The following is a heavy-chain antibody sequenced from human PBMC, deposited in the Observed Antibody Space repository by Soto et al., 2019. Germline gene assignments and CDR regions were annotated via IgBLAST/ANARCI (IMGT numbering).Heavy chain of an antibody. J-gene: IGHJ4*02. V-gene: IGHV1-69*06. CDR2: IIPIFCTA. Sequence: QVQLVPSGAEVKKPGSSVKVSCKASGGTFSRYAISWVRQAPGQGLEWMGGIIPIFCTANYAQKFQGRVTITAAKSTGTAYMERRSLRAEDTAVYYCARDWVIVGATTGDYWGQGTLVTVSS. D-gene: IGHD1-26*01. CDR1: GGTFSRYA. CDR3: ARDWVIVGATTGDY.